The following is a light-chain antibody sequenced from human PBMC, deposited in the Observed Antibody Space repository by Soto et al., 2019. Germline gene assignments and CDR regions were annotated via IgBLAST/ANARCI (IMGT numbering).Light chain of an antibody. CDR1: QSVTSSS. J-gene: IGKJ4*01. V-gene: IGKV3-20*01. CDR3: QQYGSSPLT. CDR2: GAS. Sequence: DIVLTQSPGTLSLSPGERATLSCRASQSVTSSSLAWYQQKPGQAPRLLIYGASSRATGIPDRFSGSGSGPDFTLTISSLEPEDYAVYYCQQYGSSPLTFGGGTKVEIK.